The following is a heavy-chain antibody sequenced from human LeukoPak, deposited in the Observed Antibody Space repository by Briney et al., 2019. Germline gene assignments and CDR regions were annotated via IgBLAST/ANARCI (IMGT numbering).Heavy chain of an antibody. CDR2: IIPIFGTA. J-gene: IGHJ4*02. V-gene: IGHV1-69*13. CDR3: AIWEVRGVIKLPDY. D-gene: IGHD3-10*01. Sequence: GASVKVSCKASGGTFSSYAISWVRQAPGQGLEWMGGIIPIFGTANYAQKFQGRVTITADESTSTAYMELSSLRSEDTAVYYCAIWEVRGVIKLPDYWGQGTLVTVSS. CDR1: GGTFSSYA.